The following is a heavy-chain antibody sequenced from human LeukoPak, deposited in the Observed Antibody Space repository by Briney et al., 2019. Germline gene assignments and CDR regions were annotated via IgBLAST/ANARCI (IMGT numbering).Heavy chain of an antibody. CDR2: ISAYNGNT. CDR3: ATQRCSSTSCYMDY. Sequence: ASVKVSCKASGYTFTSYGISWVRQAPGQGLEWMGWISAYNGNTNYAQKLQGRVTMTEDTSTDTAYMELSSLRSEDTAVYYCATQRCSSTSCYMDYWGQGTLVTVSS. J-gene: IGHJ4*02. V-gene: IGHV1-18*01. D-gene: IGHD2-2*02. CDR1: GYTFTSYG.